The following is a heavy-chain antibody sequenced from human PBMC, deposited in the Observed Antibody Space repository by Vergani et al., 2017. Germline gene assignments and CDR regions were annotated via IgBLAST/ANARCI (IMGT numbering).Heavy chain of an antibody. V-gene: IGHV4-34*01. J-gene: IGHJ4*02. Sequence: QVQLQQWGAGLLKPSETLSLTCAVYGGSFSGYYWSLIRQPPGKGLEWIGEINHSGSTNYNPSLKSRVTISVDTSKNQFSLKLSSETAAETAVYYCASTPRGLMVCAIRDYWGQGTLVTVSS. CDR1: GGSFSGYY. D-gene: IGHD2-8*01. CDR3: ASTPRGLMVCAIRDY. CDR2: INHSGST.